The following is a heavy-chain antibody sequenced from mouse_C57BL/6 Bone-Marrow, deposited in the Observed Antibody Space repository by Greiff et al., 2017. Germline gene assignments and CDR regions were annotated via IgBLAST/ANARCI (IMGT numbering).Heavy chain of an antibody. CDR3: ARTDGYYGYFDY. CDR1: GFTFSDYG. V-gene: IGHV5-17*01. CDR2: ISSGSSTI. D-gene: IGHD2-3*01. Sequence: EVQLVESGGGLVKPGGSLKLSCAASGFTFSDYGMHWVRQAPEKGLEWVAYISSGSSTIYYADTVKGRFTISRDNAKNTLFLQMTSLRSEDTAMYYCARTDGYYGYFDYWGQGTTLTVSS. J-gene: IGHJ2*01.